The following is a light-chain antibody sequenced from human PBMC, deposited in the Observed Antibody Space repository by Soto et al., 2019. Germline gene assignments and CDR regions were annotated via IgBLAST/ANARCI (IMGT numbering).Light chain of an antibody. CDR1: QSVSSN. CDR3: QQYKNWPPCT. J-gene: IGKJ1*01. CDR2: GAS. V-gene: IGKV3-15*01. Sequence: EIVMTQSPATLSVSPGERATLSCRASQSVSSNLAWYQQKPGQAPRLLIYGASTRATGIPARFSGSGSGTEFTLTIRSLQSEDLAVYYCQQYKNWPPCTFGQGTKVEIK.